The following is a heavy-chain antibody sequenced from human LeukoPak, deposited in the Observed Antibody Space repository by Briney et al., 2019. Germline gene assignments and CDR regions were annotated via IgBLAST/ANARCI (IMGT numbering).Heavy chain of an antibody. CDR1: GFSVSSNY. V-gene: IGHV3-53*01. CDR3: ARDRHRYRGTKGDGDAFDI. CDR2: IYSDGST. J-gene: IGHJ3*02. Sequence: GGSLRLSCAASGFSVSSNYISWVRQAPGKGLEWVSIIYSDGSTFHADSVKGRFTMSRDNSKNTLDLQMNSLRADDTAVYFCARDRHRYRGTKGDGDAFDIWGQGTMVTVTS. D-gene: IGHD1-7*01.